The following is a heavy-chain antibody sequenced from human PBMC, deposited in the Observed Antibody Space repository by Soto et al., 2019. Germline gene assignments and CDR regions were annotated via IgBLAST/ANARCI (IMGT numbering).Heavy chain of an antibody. CDR2: IYTSGST. D-gene: IGHD4-17*01. CDR3: ARGCYGDSGECGMDV. V-gene: IGHV4-4*07. J-gene: IGHJ6*01. CDR1: VGSVSIYY. Sequence: SGSLCITCASSVGSVSIYYLSWIRQPAGKGLEWIGRIYTSGSTNYNPALKSRVTMSVNTSKNQFSLNLSSVTAADTAVYYCARGCYGDSGECGMDVWGQGTTVTVSS.